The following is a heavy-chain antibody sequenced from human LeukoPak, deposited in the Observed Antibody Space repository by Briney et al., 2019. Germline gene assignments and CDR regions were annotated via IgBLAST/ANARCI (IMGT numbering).Heavy chain of an antibody. CDR3: ARVIAYSYGLDY. V-gene: IGHV3-30*03. J-gene: IGHJ4*02. D-gene: IGHD5-18*01. Sequence: GGSLRLSCAASGFTFSSYWMSWVRQAPGKGLEWVAVISYDGSNKYYADSVKGRFTISRDNSKNTLYLQMNSLRAEDTAVYYCARVIAYSYGLDYWGQGTLVTVSS. CDR1: GFTFSSYW. CDR2: ISYDGSNK.